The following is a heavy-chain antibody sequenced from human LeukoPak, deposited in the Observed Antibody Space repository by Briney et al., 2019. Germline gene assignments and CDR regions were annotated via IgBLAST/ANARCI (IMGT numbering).Heavy chain of an antibody. V-gene: IGHV3-53*01. Sequence: GGSLRLSCAASGFTVSSNYMSWVRQAPGKGLEWVSVIYSGGSTYYADSVKGRFTISRDNSKNTLYLQMNSLRAEDTAVYYCARARKGGSYYDYWGQGTLVTVSS. CDR1: GFTVSSNY. D-gene: IGHD1-26*01. J-gene: IGHJ4*02. CDR2: IYSGGST. CDR3: ARARKGGSYYDY.